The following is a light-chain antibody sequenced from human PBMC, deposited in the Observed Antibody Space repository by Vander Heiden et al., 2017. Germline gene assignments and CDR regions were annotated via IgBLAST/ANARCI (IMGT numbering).Light chain of an antibody. J-gene: IGKJ4*01. Sequence: EIVMTQSPAALSVSPGKRATLSCRASQTISNNLAWYQQKPGQAPRLLIFGASARVTGVPTRFSGSGSGTDFTLTISGLQSEDSAIYYCQHYNEWPLTFGGGTRVEI. V-gene: IGKV3-15*01. CDR3: QHYNEWPLT. CDR1: QTISNN. CDR2: GAS.